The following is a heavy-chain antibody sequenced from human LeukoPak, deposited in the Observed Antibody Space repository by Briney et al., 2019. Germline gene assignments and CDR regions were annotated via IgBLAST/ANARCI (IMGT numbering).Heavy chain of an antibody. J-gene: IGHJ5*02. CDR3: ASSYSGSYEWFDP. CDR1: GGSISSYY. CDR2: IHYSGST. D-gene: IGHD1-26*01. V-gene: IGHV4-59*08. Sequence: PSETLSLTCTVSGGSISSYYWSWIRQPPGKGLEWIGYIHYSGSTNYNPSLKSRVTISVDTSKNQFSLKLSSVTAADTAVYYCASSYSGSYEWFDPRGQGTLVTVSS.